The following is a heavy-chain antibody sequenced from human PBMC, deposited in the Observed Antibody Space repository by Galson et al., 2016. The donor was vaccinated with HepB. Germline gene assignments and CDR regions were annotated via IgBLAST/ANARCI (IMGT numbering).Heavy chain of an antibody. D-gene: IGHD3-10*01. CDR1: GFTFDDSA. J-gene: IGHJ6*02. V-gene: IGHV3-9*01. CDR2: ISWNSGTI. Sequence: SLRLSCAASGFTFDDSAMHWVRQAPGKGLEWVSTISWNSGTIGYADSVKGRFTISRDNAKNSLYLQMNSLRAEDTAVYYCAKLGYYGSCRLNYFYGMDVWGQGTTVTVSS. CDR3: AKLGYYGSCRLNYFYGMDV.